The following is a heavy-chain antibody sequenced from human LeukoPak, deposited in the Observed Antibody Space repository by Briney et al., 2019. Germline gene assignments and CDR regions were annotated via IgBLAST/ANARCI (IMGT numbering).Heavy chain of an antibody. V-gene: IGHV1-69-2*01. Sequence: ASVKVSCKASGCTFTDYYMHWVQQAPGKGLEWMGLVDPEDGETIYAEKFQGRVTITADTSTDTAYMELSSLRSEDTAVYYCATDERRKGFYDIWGQGTMVTVSS. CDR1: GCTFTDYY. D-gene: IGHD5-24*01. CDR2: VDPEDGET. J-gene: IGHJ3*02. CDR3: ATDERRKGFYDI.